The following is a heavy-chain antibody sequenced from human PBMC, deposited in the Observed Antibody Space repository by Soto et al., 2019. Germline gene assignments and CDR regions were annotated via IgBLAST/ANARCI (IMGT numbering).Heavy chain of an antibody. Sequence: GESLKISCKASENSFRIYWSVWVRQMPGKGLEWMGVIYPGDSDARYSPSFQGQVTISADKSSRTAYLQWSSLKASDTAMYYCAAYSTSSWSSTMAVWGQGTAVTVSS. J-gene: IGHJ6*02. V-gene: IGHV5-51*01. CDR2: IYPGDSDA. D-gene: IGHD6-6*01. CDR3: AAYSTSSWSSTMAV. CDR1: ENSFRIYW.